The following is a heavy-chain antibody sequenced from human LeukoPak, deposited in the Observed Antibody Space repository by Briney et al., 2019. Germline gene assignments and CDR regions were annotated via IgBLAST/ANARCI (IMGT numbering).Heavy chain of an antibody. CDR3: ARELGYCSGGSCYSGFGY. J-gene: IGHJ4*02. V-gene: IGHV1-3*01. Sequence: GASVKVSCKASGYTFTSYAMHWVRQAPGQRLEWMGWINAGNGNTKYPQKFQGRVTITRDTSASTAYMELSSLRSEDTAVYYCARELGYCSGGSCYSGFGYWGREPWSPSPQ. CDR2: INAGNGNT. CDR1: GYTFTSYA. D-gene: IGHD2-15*01.